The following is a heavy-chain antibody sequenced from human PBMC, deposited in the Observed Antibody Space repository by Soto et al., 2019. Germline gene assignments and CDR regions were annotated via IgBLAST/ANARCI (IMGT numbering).Heavy chain of an antibody. CDR2: ISYDGSNK. Sequence: GGSLRLSCAASGFTFSSYAMHWVRQAPGKGLEWVAVISYDGSNKYYADSVKGRFTISRDNSKNTRYLQMNSLRADDTAVYYCARDTKNYDSSGYSYYFDYWGQGTLVTVSS. CDR3: ARDTKNYDSSGYSYYFDY. D-gene: IGHD3-22*01. V-gene: IGHV3-30-3*01. J-gene: IGHJ4*02. CDR1: GFTFSSYA.